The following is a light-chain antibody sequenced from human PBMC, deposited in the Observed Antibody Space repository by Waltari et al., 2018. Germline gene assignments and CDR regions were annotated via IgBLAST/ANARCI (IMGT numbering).Light chain of an antibody. J-gene: IGKJ4*01. CDR3: QQYNSYSLLT. Sequence: DIQMTQSPSTLSASVGDIFTITCRASMSISKWLAWYQQKPGKAPKLLIYKASTLESVVPSRFSGSGSGTEFTLTISILQPDDFATYYCQQYNSYSLLTFGGGTKVEIK. V-gene: IGKV1-5*03. CDR2: KAS. CDR1: MSISKW.